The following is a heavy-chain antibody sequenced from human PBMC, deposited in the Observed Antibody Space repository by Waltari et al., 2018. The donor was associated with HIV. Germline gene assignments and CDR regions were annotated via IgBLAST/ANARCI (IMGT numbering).Heavy chain of an antibody. CDR3: ARHSFYGIQLWLPNFPQNAFDI. CDR1: GGSIGSPTYV. V-gene: IGHV4-39*01. Sequence: QLQLQESGPGLVKPSETMSITCTVFGGSIGSPTYVRGRIRQPPGKGLEWIGSIAYSGTTFYNPSLRGRVTISVDTSKNQFSLRLNSVTAADTAVYYCARHSFYGIQLWLPNFPQNAFDIWGQGTMVTVSS. D-gene: IGHD5-18*01. J-gene: IGHJ3*02. CDR2: IAYSGTT.